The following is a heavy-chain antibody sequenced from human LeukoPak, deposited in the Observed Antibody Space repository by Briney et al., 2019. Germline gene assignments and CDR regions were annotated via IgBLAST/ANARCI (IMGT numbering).Heavy chain of an antibody. Sequence: ASVKVSCKASGYTFTGYYMHWVRQAPGQGLEWMGRINPNSGGTNYAQKFQGRVTMTRDTSISTAYMELSRLRSDDTAVYYCARGYDDSSSWYNWFDPWGQGTLVTASS. D-gene: IGHD6-13*01. J-gene: IGHJ5*02. V-gene: IGHV1-2*06. CDR2: INPNSGGT. CDR1: GYTFTGYY. CDR3: ARGYDDSSSWYNWFDP.